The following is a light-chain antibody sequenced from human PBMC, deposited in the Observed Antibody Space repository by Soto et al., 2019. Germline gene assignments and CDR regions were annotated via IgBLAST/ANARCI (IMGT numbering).Light chain of an antibody. CDR3: QQYKSWPPIT. CDR2: CAS. CDR1: QSVPSR. J-gene: IGKJ5*01. Sequence: EVVLKQSPGTLSLSQGERATLSCRASQSVPSRIAWYQQKPGQAPSLLIYCASTRATGVPDRFSGTGSGTEFTLTISSLKSEDYAVYYCQQYKSWPPITFGQGTLLENK. V-gene: IGKV3-15*01.